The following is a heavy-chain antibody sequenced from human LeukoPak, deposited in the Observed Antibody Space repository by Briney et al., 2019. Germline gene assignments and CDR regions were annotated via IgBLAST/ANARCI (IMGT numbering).Heavy chain of an antibody. Sequence: ASVKVSCKVSGYTLTELSMHWVRQAPGKGLKWMGGFDPEDGETIYAQKFQGRVTMTRDTSISTVYMELSRLRSDDTAVYYCARGRSDRLWFGESIRNSYYYMDVWGKGTTVTISS. CDR1: GYTLTELS. J-gene: IGHJ6*03. D-gene: IGHD3-10*01. V-gene: IGHV1-24*01. CDR2: FDPEDGET. CDR3: ARGRSDRLWFGESIRNSYYYMDV.